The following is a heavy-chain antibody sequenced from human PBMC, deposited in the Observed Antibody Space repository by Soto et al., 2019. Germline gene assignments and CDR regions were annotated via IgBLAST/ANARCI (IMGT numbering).Heavy chain of an antibody. V-gene: IGHV1-18*01. CDR1: GYTFTSYG. Sequence: GASVKVSRKASGYTFTSYGISWVRQAPGQGLEWMGWISAYNGNTNYAQKLQGRVTMTTDTSTSTAYMELRSLRSDDTAVYYCAREIATRDRYYYYYYGMDVWGQGTTVTVSS. CDR3: AREIATRDRYYYYYYGMDV. J-gene: IGHJ6*02. D-gene: IGHD6-13*01. CDR2: ISAYNGNT.